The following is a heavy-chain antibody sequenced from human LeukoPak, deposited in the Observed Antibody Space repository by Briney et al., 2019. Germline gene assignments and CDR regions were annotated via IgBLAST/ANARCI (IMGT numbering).Heavy chain of an antibody. CDR2: IYYSGST. D-gene: IGHD1-26*01. CDR1: GGSISSSSYY. Sequence: PSETLSLTCTVSGGSISSSSYYWGWIRQPPGKGLEWIGSIYYSGSTYYNPSLKSRVTISVDTSKNQFSLKLSSVTAADTAVYYCARVRSGSYPDYWGQGTLVTVSS. J-gene: IGHJ4*02. CDR3: ARVRSGSYPDY. V-gene: IGHV4-39*07.